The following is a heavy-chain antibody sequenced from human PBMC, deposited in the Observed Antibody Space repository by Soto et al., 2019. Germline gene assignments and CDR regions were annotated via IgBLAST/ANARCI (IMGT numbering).Heavy chain of an antibody. D-gene: IGHD6-13*01. J-gene: IGHJ4*02. V-gene: IGHV3-9*01. CDR2: MSWNSGGI. CDR1: GFTFDDYA. CDR3: ERTRIAAAAGRGVRYFDY. Sequence: EVQLVESGGGLVQPGRSLRLSCAASGFTFDDYAMHWVRQAPGKGLEWVSGMSWNSGGIGYADSVKGRFTISRDNAKNALYLLMNSLRAEDTALYSGERTRIAAAAGRGVRYFDYWGQGTLVTVSS.